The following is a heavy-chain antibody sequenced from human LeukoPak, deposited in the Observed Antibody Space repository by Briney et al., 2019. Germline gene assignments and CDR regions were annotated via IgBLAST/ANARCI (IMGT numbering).Heavy chain of an antibody. CDR1: GFTFDDYA. CDR3: ARGSESLAVAGIDY. CDR2: ISYDGSNK. Sequence: GRSLRLSCAASGFTFDDYAMHWVRQAPGKGLEWVAVISYDGSNKYYADSVKGRFTISRDNSKNTLYLQMNSLRAEDTAVYYCARGSESLAVAGIDYWGQGTLVTVSS. D-gene: IGHD6-19*01. J-gene: IGHJ4*02. V-gene: IGHV3-30-3*01.